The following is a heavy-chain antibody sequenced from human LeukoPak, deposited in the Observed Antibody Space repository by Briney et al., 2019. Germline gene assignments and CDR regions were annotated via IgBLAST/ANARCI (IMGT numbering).Heavy chain of an antibody. CDR3: AREYYYDTSTYYSKWFDT. Sequence: ASVKVSCKASGYIFTTYFIHWVRQAPGQGLEWMGWINPNNGDTNYVQKFQGRVTMTRDTSISTAYMELTRLRSDDTAMYYCAREYYYDTSTYYSKWFDTWGQGSLVTVSS. CDR1: GYIFTTYF. CDR2: INPNNGDT. J-gene: IGHJ5*02. D-gene: IGHD3-22*01. V-gene: IGHV1-2*02.